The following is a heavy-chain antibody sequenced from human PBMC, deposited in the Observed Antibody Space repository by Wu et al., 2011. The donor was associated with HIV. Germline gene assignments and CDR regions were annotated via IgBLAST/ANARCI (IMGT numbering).Heavy chain of an antibody. CDR3: ARDSSWLGTTGETWFDP. V-gene: IGHV1-18*01. CDR2: ISAYNGDT. CDR1: GYTFTSYG. Sequence: QVQLVQSGAEVKKPGASVKVSCKASGYTFTSYGISWVRQAPGQGLEWMGWISAYNGDTNYAQKLQGRVTMTTDTSTSTAYMELRSLRSDDTAVYYCARDSSWLGTTGETWFDPGAREPWSTVSS. J-gene: IGHJ5*02. D-gene: IGHD1-1*01.